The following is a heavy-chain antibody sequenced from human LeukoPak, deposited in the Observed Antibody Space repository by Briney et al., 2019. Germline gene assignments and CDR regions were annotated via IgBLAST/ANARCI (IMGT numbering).Heavy chain of an antibody. Sequence: GGSLRLSCAASGFTFSNYWMHWVRQAPGKGLVWVSRINSDGRSTNYADSVRGRFTISRDNAKNTLYLQMNSLRVEDTAVYYCARKLNVDTTMVSQDYWGQGILVTVSS. V-gene: IGHV3-74*01. CDR2: INSDGRST. CDR1: GFTFSNYW. CDR3: ARKLNVDTTMVSQDY. D-gene: IGHD5-18*01. J-gene: IGHJ4*02.